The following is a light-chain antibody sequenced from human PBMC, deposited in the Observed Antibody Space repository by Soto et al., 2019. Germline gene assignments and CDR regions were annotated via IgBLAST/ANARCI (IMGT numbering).Light chain of an antibody. V-gene: IGKV1-5*01. Sequence: DIQMTQSPSTLSASVGDRVTITCRASQSISNWLAWYQQKPGKAPKLLIYGASSLESGVRSRFSGSGSGTEFTLTISSLQPDDFATYYCQQYNSYSLFFGQGTKLEIK. CDR1: QSISNW. CDR2: GAS. J-gene: IGKJ2*01. CDR3: QQYNSYSLF.